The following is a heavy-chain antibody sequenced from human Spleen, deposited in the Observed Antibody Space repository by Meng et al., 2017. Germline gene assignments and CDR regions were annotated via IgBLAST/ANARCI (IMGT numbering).Heavy chain of an antibody. CDR3: TTLMTHDYYYYGMDV. V-gene: IGHV3-15*01. Sequence: GESLKISCAASKFIFSNYWMHWVRQAPGKGLEWVGRIKSKVDGGTTDFAAPVKGRFTISRDDSKNTLYLQMNSLKTEDTAVYYCTTLMTHDYYYYGMDVCGQATT. CDR1: KFIFSNYW. J-gene: IGHJ6*02. CDR2: IKSKVDGGTT. D-gene: IGHD2-21*02.